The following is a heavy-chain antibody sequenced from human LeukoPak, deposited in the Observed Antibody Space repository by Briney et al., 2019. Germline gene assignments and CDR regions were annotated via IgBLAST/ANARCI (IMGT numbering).Heavy chain of an antibody. CDR1: GDSINDYY. CDR2: IYTSGSTNY. J-gene: IGHJ3*02. D-gene: IGHD3-10*01. CDR3: ARGYGSATKEAFDI. V-gene: IGHV4-4*07. Sequence: SETLSLTCTVSGDSINDYYWSWIRQPAGKGLEWIGRIYTSGSTNYNYNPSLKSRVTMSVDTSKKQFSLRVSSVTAADTAVYYCARGYGSATKEAFDIWGQGTMVTVSS.